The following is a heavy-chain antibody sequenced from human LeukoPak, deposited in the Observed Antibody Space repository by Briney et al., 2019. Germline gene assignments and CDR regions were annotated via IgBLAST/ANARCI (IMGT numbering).Heavy chain of an antibody. V-gene: IGHV3-30*03. J-gene: IGHJ4*02. CDR3: ARVRFLGVVPSHLDY. CDR2: ISYDGSNR. CDR1: GFTFSSYG. D-gene: IGHD3-16*01. Sequence: GRSLRLSCAASGFTFSSYGMHWVRQAPGKGLEWVAVISYDGSNRYYADSVKGRFTISRDNSKNTLYLQMNSLRAEDTAVYYCARVRFLGVVPSHLDYWGQGTLVTVSS.